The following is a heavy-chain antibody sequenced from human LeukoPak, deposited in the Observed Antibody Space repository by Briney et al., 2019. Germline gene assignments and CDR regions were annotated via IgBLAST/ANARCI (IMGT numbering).Heavy chain of an antibody. CDR1: GGSISSYY. D-gene: IGHD2-15*01. J-gene: IGHJ4*02. CDR3: ARESVVVAARPFDY. CDR2: INHSGST. V-gene: IGHV4-34*01. Sequence: SETLSLTCTVSGGSISSYYWSWIRQPPGKGLEWIGEINHSGSTNYNPSLKSRVTISVDTSKNQFSLNLSSVTAADTAVYYCARESVVVAARPFDYWGQGTLVTVSS.